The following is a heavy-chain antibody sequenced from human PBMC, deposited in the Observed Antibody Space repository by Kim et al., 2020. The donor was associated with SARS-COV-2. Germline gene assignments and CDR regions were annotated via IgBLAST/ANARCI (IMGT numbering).Heavy chain of an antibody. CDR2: ISSSSSYK. V-gene: IGHV3-21*01. CDR1: GFTFSSYS. J-gene: IGHJ6*01. Sequence: GGSLRLSCAASGFTFSSYSMNWVRQAPGKGLEWVSSISSSSSYKYYADSVKGRFTISRDNAKNSLYLQMNSLRAEDTAVYYCARARGIAAAANYYGMDV. D-gene: IGHD6-13*01. CDR3: ARARGIAAAANYYGMDV.